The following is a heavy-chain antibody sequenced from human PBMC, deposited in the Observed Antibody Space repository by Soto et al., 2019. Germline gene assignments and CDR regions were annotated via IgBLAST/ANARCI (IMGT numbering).Heavy chain of an antibody. J-gene: IGHJ3*02. Sequence: GASVKVSCKASGYTFTGYYMHWVRQAPGQGLEWMGWINPNSGGTNYAQKFQGWVTMTRDTSISTAYMELSRLRSDDTAVYYCARASGPPFSGAFDIWGQGTMVTVSS. CDR2: INPNSGGT. D-gene: IGHD3-10*01. CDR3: ARASGPPFSGAFDI. V-gene: IGHV1-2*04. CDR1: GYTFTGYY.